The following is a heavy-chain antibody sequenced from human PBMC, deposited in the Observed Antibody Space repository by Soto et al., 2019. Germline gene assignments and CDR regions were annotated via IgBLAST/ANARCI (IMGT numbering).Heavy chain of an antibody. J-gene: IGHJ3*02. V-gene: IGHV4-59*01. CDR1: GGSISSYY. D-gene: IGHD3-22*01. Sequence: QVQLQESGPGLVKPSETLSLTCTVSGGSISSYYWSWIRQPPGKGLEWIGYIYYSGSTNYKPSLKSRVTISVDTSKNQFSLKLSSVTAADTAVYYCARDYYDSSGYWGKAFDIWGQGTMVTVSS. CDR2: IYYSGST. CDR3: ARDYYDSSGYWGKAFDI.